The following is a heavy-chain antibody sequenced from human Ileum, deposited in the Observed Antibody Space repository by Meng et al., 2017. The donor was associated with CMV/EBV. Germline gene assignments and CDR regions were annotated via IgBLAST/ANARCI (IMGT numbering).Heavy chain of an antibody. CDR2: TSYDGNKD. CDR3: ARESTIFGVVTLTIPIDAFDI. J-gene: IGHJ3*02. Sequence: GGSLRLSCAASGFNMNRYTMHWVRQAPGKGLEWVAVTSYDGNKDWYADSVKGRFTISRDNSKDTLYLQMNSLTREDTGVYYCARESTIFGVVTLTIPIDAFDIWGEGKMV. CDR1: GFNMNRYT. D-gene: IGHD3-3*01. V-gene: IGHV3-30*04.